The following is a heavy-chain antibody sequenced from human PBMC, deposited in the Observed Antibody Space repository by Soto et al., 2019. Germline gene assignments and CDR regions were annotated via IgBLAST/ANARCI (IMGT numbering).Heavy chain of an antibody. CDR3: ARDAGGDFDY. D-gene: IGHD3-16*01. Sequence: ASVKVSCKATGYTFTSYGISWVRQAPGQGVEWMGWISAYNGNTNYAQKLQGRVPMTTDTSTSTAYMELRSLGSDDTAVYYCARDAGGDFDYWGQGTLVTVSS. CDR1: GYTFTSYG. V-gene: IGHV1-18*01. J-gene: IGHJ4*02. CDR2: ISAYNGNT.